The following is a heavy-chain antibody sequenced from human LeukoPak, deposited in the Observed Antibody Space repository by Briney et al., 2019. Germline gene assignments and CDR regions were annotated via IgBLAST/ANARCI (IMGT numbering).Heavy chain of an antibody. D-gene: IGHD6-13*01. CDR3: ARDREYSSSWYGNYYFDY. V-gene: IGHV3-21*01. CDR2: ISSSSSYI. CDR1: GFTFSSYS. Sequence: PGGSLRLSCAASGFTFSSYSMNWVRQAPGKGLEWVSSISSSSSYIYYADSVKGRFTISRDNAKNSLYLQMNSLRAEDTAVYYCARDREYSSSWYGNYYFDYWGQGTLVTVSS. J-gene: IGHJ4*02.